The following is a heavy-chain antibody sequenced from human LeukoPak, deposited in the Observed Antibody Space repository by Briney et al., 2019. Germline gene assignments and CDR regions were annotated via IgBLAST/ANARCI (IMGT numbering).Heavy chain of an antibody. V-gene: IGHV4-4*02. D-gene: IGHD3-3*01. J-gene: IGHJ2*01. CDR2: ISQSART. CDR3: ARGSWSGYPVPYFDL. Sequence: SGTLSLTCAVTGGSISNNWWTWVRQPPGKGLEWIGEISQSARTNYNPSHKSRVTMSIDKSRNQFSLRMNSVTAADTAVHYCARGSWSGYPVPYFDLWGRGTLVTVSS. CDR1: GGSISNNW.